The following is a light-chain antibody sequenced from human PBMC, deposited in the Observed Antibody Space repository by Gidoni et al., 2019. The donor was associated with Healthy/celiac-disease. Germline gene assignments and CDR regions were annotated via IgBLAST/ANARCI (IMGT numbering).Light chain of an antibody. J-gene: IGLJ2*01. CDR1: ALPKQY. Sequence: SYELTQPPSASVSPGQTARITCSEDALPKQYAYWYQQKPGQAPVLVIYKDSERPSGIPERFSGSSSGTTVTLTISGVQAEDEADYYCQSADSSGTVVFGGGTKLTVL. CDR2: KDS. CDR3: QSADSSGTVV. V-gene: IGLV3-25*03.